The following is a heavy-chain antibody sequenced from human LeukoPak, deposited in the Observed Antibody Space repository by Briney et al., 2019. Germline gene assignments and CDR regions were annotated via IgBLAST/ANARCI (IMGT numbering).Heavy chain of an antibody. Sequence: SETLSLTCAVYGGSFSGYYWSWIRQPPGKGLEWIGSIYHSGSTYYNPSLKSRVTISVDTSKNRFSLKLSSVTAADTAVYYCARAIEVGAMTPFDYWGQGNLVTVSS. CDR2: IYHSGST. CDR3: ARAIEVGAMTPFDY. D-gene: IGHD1-26*01. J-gene: IGHJ4*02. CDR1: GGSFSGYY. V-gene: IGHV4-34*01.